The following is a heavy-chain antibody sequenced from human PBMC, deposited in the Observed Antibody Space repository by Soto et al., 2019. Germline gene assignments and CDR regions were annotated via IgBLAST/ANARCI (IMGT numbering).Heavy chain of an antibody. D-gene: IGHD6-13*01. Sequence: SGTLSLTCTVSGGSMRNYFWTWIRQPPGKGLEWIGYIHYSGTTSFFPSYNPSLRSRVTISEDTSKNQFSLKLLSVTTADTAVYFCAAGEASSRNLAPYYLDFWGQGTLVTVSS. CDR1: GGSMRNYF. V-gene: IGHV4-59*01. CDR3: AAGEASSRNLAPYYLDF. CDR2: IHYSGTT. J-gene: IGHJ4*02.